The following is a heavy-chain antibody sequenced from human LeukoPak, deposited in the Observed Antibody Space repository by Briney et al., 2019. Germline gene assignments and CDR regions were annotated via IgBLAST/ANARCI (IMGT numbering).Heavy chain of an antibody. CDR2: ISGSGGST. CDR3: AKAWYYYGSGRPEYYFDY. CDR1: GFTFSSYA. V-gene: IGHV3-23*01. Sequence: GGSLRLSCAASGFTFSSYAMSWVRQAPGKELEWVSAISGSGGSTYYADSVKGRFTISRDNSKNTLYLQMNSLRAEDTAVYYCAKAWYYYGSGRPEYYFDYWGQGTLVTVSS. J-gene: IGHJ4*02. D-gene: IGHD3-10*01.